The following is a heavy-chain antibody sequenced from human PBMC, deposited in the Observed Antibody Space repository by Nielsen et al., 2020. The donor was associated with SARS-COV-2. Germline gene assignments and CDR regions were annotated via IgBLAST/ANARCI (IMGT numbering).Heavy chain of an antibody. CDR1: GFTVSSSY. V-gene: IGHV3-66*01. CDR2: IYSGGST. CDR3: ARDISGWGWFDP. D-gene: IGHD6-19*01. J-gene: IGHJ5*02. Sequence: GESLKISCAASGFTVSSSYMSWVRQAPGKGLEWVSLIYSGGSTYYADSVKGRFTISRDSSKNTLYLQMDSLRAEDTAVYYCARDISGWGWFDPWGQGTLVTASS.